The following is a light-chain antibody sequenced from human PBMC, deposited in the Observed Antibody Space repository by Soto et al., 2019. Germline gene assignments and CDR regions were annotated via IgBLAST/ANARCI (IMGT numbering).Light chain of an antibody. Sequence: DIQMTQSPSTLSASVGDRVTITCRASESISTWLAWYQQKPGKSPKLLIYGASNLERGVPSRFSGSGSGTEFTLTISRLQPDDFAAYYCQQYNSFYYTFGQGTKVDIK. V-gene: IGKV1-5*01. CDR1: ESISTW. CDR2: GAS. CDR3: QQYNSFYYT. J-gene: IGKJ2*01.